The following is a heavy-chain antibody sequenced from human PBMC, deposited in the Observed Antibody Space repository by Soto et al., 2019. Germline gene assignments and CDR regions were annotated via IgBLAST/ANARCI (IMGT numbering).Heavy chain of an antibody. V-gene: IGHV3-30*18. Sequence: PGGSLRLSCVASGFTFSNYGMHWVRQAPGKGLEWVAFISDDGSNKYYADSTRGRFTMSRDNSKRTLYLQMSSLRVEDTAVYYCTKRRNVLRFLEWSSGMEVWGQGTTVTVSS. CDR3: TKRRNVLRFLEWSSGMEV. J-gene: IGHJ6*02. CDR2: ISDDGSNK. CDR1: GFTFSNYG. D-gene: IGHD3-3*01.